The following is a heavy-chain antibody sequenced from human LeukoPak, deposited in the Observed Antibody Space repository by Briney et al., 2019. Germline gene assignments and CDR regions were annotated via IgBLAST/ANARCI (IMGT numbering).Heavy chain of an antibody. CDR1: GYTFSIYN. Sequence: GASVKVSCKASGYTFSIYNMHWVRQAPGQGLEWMGIINPSGGTSYAQKLQGRIIMTRDTSTVYMELSSLRSEDTAVYYCARDVRTYCGGDCYSKHWGQGTLVTVSS. CDR3: ARDVRTYCGGDCYSKH. J-gene: IGHJ1*01. V-gene: IGHV1-46*01. D-gene: IGHD2-21*02. CDR2: INPSGGT.